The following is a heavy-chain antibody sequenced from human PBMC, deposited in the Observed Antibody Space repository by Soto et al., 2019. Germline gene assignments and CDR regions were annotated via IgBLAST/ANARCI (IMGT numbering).Heavy chain of an antibody. J-gene: IGHJ6*02. Sequence: SETLSLTCAVYGGSFSGYYWSWIRQPPGKGLEWIGEINHSGSTNYNPSLKSRVTISVDTSKNQFSLKLSSVTAADTAVYYCARGVKSRSITMVRGVMAHYYYYGMDVWGQGTTVTVSS. CDR1: GGSFSGYY. CDR2: INHSGST. D-gene: IGHD3-10*01. V-gene: IGHV4-34*01. CDR3: ARGVKSRSITMVRGVMAHYYYYGMDV.